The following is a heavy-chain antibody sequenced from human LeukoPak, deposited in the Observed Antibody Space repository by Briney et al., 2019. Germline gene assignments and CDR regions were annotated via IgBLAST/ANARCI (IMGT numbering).Heavy chain of an antibody. J-gene: IGHJ5*02. V-gene: IGHV3-66*01. D-gene: IGHD5-12*01. CDR2: IYSGGTT. CDR3: ARVYSGYDYYSS. CDR1: GFTFSDHY. Sequence: PGGSLRLSCAASGFTFSDHYMDWVRQAPGKGLEWVSVIYSGGTTYYANSVKGRFTISRDNSKNTLYLQMNSLRAEDTAVYYCARVYSGYDYYSSWGQGTLVTVSS.